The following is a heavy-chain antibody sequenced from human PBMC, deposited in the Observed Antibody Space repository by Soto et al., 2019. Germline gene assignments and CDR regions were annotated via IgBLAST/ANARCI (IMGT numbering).Heavy chain of an antibody. V-gene: IGHV3-74*01. CDR1: GFTFSAYW. Sequence: LRLSCAVSGFTFSAYWMHWVRQVPGKGLTWVSRISDDGSTATYADSVKGRFIISRDNAKNTLYLEMNTLRADDSGLYYCARGPRGSSPGTRPFWGRRTLGTGSS. D-gene: IGHD1-26*01. CDR3: ARGPRGSSPGTRPF. J-gene: IGHJ4*02. CDR2: ISDDGSTA.